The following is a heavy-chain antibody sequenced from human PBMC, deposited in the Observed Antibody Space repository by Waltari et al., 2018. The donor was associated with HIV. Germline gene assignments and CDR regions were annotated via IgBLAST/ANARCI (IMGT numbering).Heavy chain of an antibody. Sequence: QEQLVESGGGVVQPGDVLRLSCAASGPSFGRTGMHWVRQAPGKGLEWVATISYDGIKKYYGDSLRGRFIISRDNSKKTLYLQMNTLRPEDTAIYFCAKDSSQVHWFGESLALWGQGTLVIVSS. D-gene: IGHD3-10*01. CDR1: GPSFGRTG. CDR3: AKDSSQVHWFGESLAL. J-gene: IGHJ4*02. V-gene: IGHV3-30*18. CDR2: ISYDGIKK.